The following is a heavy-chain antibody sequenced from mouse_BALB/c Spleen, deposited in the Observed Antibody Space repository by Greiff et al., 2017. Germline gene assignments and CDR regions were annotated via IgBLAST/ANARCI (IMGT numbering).Heavy chain of an antibody. J-gene: IGHJ4*01. CDR2: IDPENGDT. V-gene: IGHV14-4*02. D-gene: IGHD2-4*01. Sequence: EVQLQQSGAELVRSGASVKLSCTASGFNIKDYYMHWVKQRPEQGLEWIGWIDPENGDTEYAPKFQGKATMTADTSSNTAYLQLSSLTSEDTAVYYCNKGDYPYAMDYWGQGTSVTASS. CDR3: NKGDYPYAMDY. CDR1: GFNIKDYY.